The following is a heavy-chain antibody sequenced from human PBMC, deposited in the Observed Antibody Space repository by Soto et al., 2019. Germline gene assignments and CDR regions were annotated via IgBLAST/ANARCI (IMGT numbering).Heavy chain of an antibody. V-gene: IGHV3-48*03. CDR3: ARESGGTGLDV. CDR2: IYNSGSTM. Sequence: EVQLVESGGGLVQPGGSLRLSCAASGFTFSAFEMNWVRQAPGKGLEWLSYIYNSGSTMTYAGSVKGRFAISRDNAKNSLYLEMYRLRAEDTAVYYCARESGGTGLDVWGQGTTVTVSS. J-gene: IGHJ6*02. D-gene: IGHD1-1*01. CDR1: GFTFSAFE.